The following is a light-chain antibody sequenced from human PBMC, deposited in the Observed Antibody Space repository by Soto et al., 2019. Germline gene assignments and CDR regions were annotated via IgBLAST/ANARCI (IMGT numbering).Light chain of an antibody. CDR2: GAS. V-gene: IGKV3-20*01. CDR1: QSVDNNY. CDR3: QQYGRSPPIT. Sequence: EMVLTQSPGTLSLSPGGRASLSCRASQSVDNNYLAWLQQKAGQAPRLLIYGASSRATGIPDRFSGSGSGTDFTLTINSLEPEDFAVYYCQQYGRSPPITFGQGTRLEIK. J-gene: IGKJ5*01.